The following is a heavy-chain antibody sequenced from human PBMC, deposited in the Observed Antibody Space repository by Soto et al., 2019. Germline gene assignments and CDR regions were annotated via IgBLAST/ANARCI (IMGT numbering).Heavy chain of an antibody. CDR3: CVIKRRDQYSTSGYWFDP. D-gene: IGHD4-4*01. CDR1: GFTFSHAW. CDR2: IKSKADGETK. Sequence: GSLRLSCAASGFTFSHAWMSWVRQAPGKGLEWVGRIKSKADGETKDYGAPVRGRFTISRDDSQDILYLHMNSLRIEDTAVYYCCVIKRRDQYSTSGYWFDPWGPGTLVTVSS. J-gene: IGHJ5*02. V-gene: IGHV3-15*01.